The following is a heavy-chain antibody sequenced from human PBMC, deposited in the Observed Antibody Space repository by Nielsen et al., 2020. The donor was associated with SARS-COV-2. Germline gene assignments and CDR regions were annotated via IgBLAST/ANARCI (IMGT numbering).Heavy chain of an antibody. CDR1: GFTFSSYW. D-gene: IGHD1-1*01. CDR3: ARASGTTVYYYYYYMDV. J-gene: IGHJ6*03. CDR2: IKQDGSEK. V-gene: IGHV3-7*01. Sequence: GGSLRLSCAASGFTFSSYWMSWVRQAPGKGLEWVANIKQDGSEKYYVDSVKGRFTISRDNAKNSLYLQMNSLRAEDTAVYYCARASGTTVYYYYYYMDVWGKGTTVTVSS.